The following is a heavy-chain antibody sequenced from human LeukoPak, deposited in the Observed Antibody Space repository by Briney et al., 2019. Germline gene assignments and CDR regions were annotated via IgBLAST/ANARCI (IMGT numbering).Heavy chain of an antibody. CDR2: IYYSGTT. CDR1: GGSISSYY. Sequence: MPSETLSLTCTVSGGSISSYYWSWIRQPPGKRLEWIGYIYYSGTTNYNPSLKSRVTISVDTSKNQFSLKLSSVTAADTAVYYCARGVYIAAAQYGYWGQGTLVTVSS. J-gene: IGHJ4*02. V-gene: IGHV4-59*01. CDR3: ARGVYIAAAQYGY. D-gene: IGHD6-13*01.